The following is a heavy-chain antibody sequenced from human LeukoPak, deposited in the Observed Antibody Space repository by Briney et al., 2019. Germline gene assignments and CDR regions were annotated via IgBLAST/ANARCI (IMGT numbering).Heavy chain of an antibody. CDR1: GGSISSGDYY. D-gene: IGHD3-22*01. CDR2: IYYSGST. J-gene: IGHJ4*02. V-gene: IGHV4-30-4*01. Sequence: PSETLSLTCTVSGGSISSGDYYWSWIRQPPGKGLEWIGYIYYSGSTYYNPSLKSRVTISVDRSKNQFSLKLSSVTAADTAVYYCASLRYYYDSSGYYYDSRSIVFDYWGQGTLVTVSS. CDR3: ASLRYYYDSSGYYYDSRSIVFDY.